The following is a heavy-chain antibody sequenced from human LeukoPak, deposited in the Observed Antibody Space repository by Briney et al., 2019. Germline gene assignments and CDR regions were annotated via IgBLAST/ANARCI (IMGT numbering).Heavy chain of an antibody. CDR2: ISGSGGST. CDR1: GFTFSSYA. V-gene: IGHV3-23*01. J-gene: IGHJ4*02. CDR3: AKVGTVVTKFDY. Sequence: GGSLRLSCAASGFTFSSYAMSWVRRAPGKGLEWVSAISGSGGSTYYADSVKGRFTISRDNSKNTLYLQMNSLRAEDTAVYYCAKVGTVVTKFDYWGQGTLVTVSS. D-gene: IGHD2-15*01.